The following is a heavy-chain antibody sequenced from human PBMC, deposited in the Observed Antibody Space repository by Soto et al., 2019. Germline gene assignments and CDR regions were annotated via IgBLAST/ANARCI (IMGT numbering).Heavy chain of an antibody. J-gene: IGHJ6*03. Sequence: SETLSLTCAVYGGSFSGYYWSWIRQPPGKGLEWIGEINHSGSTNYNPSLKSRVTISVDTSKNQFSLKLSSVTAADTAVYYCARGPDIVVVPAAMPARYYYYYMDVWGKGTTVTVS. CDR1: GGSFSGYY. CDR3: ARGPDIVVVPAAMPARYYYYYMDV. D-gene: IGHD2-2*01. CDR2: INHSGST. V-gene: IGHV4-34*01.